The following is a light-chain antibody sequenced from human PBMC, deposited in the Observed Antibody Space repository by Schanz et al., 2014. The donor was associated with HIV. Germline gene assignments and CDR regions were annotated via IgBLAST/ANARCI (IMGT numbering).Light chain of an antibody. V-gene: IGLV2-14*03. CDR3: SSYTSSSTLV. Sequence: QSALTQPASVSGSPGQSITISCIGTSSDIGTYNYVSWYQQLPGKAPKLIIYDVSNRPSGVSNRFSGSKSGNTASLTISGLQSEDEADYYCSSYTSSSTLVFGGGTKLTVL. CDR2: DVS. J-gene: IGLJ2*01. CDR1: SSDIGTYNY.